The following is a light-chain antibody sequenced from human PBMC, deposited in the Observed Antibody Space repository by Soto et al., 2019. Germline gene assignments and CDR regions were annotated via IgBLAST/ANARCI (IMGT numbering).Light chain of an antibody. J-gene: IGKJ2*01. CDR1: QSVSSN. CDR2: GAS. Sequence: EIVMTQSPATLSVSPGERATLSCMASQSVSSNLAWYQHKPGQAPRLLIYGASTRATGIPARFSGSGSGTEFTLTISSLQSADFAVYYCQHYHSWPPYAFGQGTKVDIK. V-gene: IGKV3-15*01. CDR3: QHYHSWPPYA.